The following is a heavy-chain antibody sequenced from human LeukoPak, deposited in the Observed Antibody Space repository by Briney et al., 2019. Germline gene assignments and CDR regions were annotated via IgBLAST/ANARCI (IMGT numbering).Heavy chain of an antibody. CDR2: IRVDGSTE. CDR1: GFTFSSYA. CDR3: ATYSGRDKWDASDM. D-gene: IGHD1-26*01. V-gene: IGHV3-7*01. Sequence: PGGSLRLSCAASGFTFSSYAMTWVRQAPGKGLEWVATIRVDGSTEYPVDSMKGRFTISRDNAKNSLHLQMNSLRAEDKAVYYCATYSGRDKWDASDMWGQGTLVTVSS. J-gene: IGHJ3*02.